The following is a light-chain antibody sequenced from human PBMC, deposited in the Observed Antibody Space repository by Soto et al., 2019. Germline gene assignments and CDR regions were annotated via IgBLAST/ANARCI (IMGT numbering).Light chain of an antibody. CDR1: QSVGRY. J-gene: IGKJ4*01. Sequence: EIVLTQSPATLSLSPGERATLSCRTSQSVGRYLAWYQQKPGQAPRLLIYDASNRATGIPARFSGSGSGTDFTLTISSLEPDDFGVYYCQQRTDFTFGGGTKVEIK. CDR3: QQRTDFT. V-gene: IGKV3-11*01. CDR2: DAS.